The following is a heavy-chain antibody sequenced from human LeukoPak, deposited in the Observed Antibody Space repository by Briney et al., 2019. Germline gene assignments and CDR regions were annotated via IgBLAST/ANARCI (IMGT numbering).Heavy chain of an antibody. CDR2: IYYTGDT. J-gene: IGHJ4*02. CDR1: GGSISTYY. CDR3: ARHQRGFCDGGDCPYYFDH. Sequence: SETLSLTCTVSGGSISTYYWSWVRQPPGKGLEWIGYIYYTGDTRSNPSLKSRFTLLVDTSKNQFSLRLTSVTAADTAVYYCARHQRGFCDGGDCPYYFDHWGQGTLVTVSS. D-gene: IGHD2-21*02. V-gene: IGHV4-59*08.